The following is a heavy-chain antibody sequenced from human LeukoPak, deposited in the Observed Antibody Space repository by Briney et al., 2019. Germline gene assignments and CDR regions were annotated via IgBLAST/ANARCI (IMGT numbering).Heavy chain of an antibody. CDR3: TRMSTGHDY. D-gene: IGHD5/OR15-5a*01. CDR2: INHSGYT. J-gene: IGHJ4*02. Sequence: SETLSLTCAVSGVSFDDYYWSWVRQTPGKGLEWIGEINHSGYTNDSPSLKSRVTLSIDTSRKQFSLNLRSVTVADAGIYYCTRMSTGHDYWGQGTLVTVSS. CDR1: GVSFDDYY. V-gene: IGHV4-34*01.